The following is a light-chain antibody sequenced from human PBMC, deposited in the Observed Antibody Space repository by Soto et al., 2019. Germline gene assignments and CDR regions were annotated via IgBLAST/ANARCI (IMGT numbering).Light chain of an antibody. CDR1: QDISEL. J-gene: IGKJ4*01. Sequence: PSSLSASVGDRVTMTCHASQDISELLDWYQYKEGEAPQLLIYDASNLESGVPSRFSGSGSGTEFTLTVSSLQPDDFATYYCQQYESYPLTFGGGTKVDIK. CDR2: DAS. CDR3: QQYESYPLT. V-gene: IGKV1-33*01.